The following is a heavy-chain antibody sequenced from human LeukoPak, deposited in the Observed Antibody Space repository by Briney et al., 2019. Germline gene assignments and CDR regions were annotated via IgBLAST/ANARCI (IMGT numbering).Heavy chain of an antibody. Sequence: ASVKVSCKASGYTFTGYYMHWVRQAPGQGLEWMGWINPNSGGTNYAQKFQGRVTMTRDTSISTAYMELSRLRSDDTAVYYCARGPGQQPGYGWFDPWGQGTLVTVSS. D-gene: IGHD6-13*01. CDR2: INPNSGGT. V-gene: IGHV1-2*02. CDR3: ARGPGQQPGYGWFDP. CDR1: GYTFTGYY. J-gene: IGHJ5*02.